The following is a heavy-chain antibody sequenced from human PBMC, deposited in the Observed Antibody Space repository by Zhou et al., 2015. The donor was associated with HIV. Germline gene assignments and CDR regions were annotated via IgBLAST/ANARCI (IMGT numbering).Heavy chain of an antibody. V-gene: IGHV3-48*02. Sequence: EVHLVESGGGLIQPGGSLRLSCEASGFSLSDYNMNWVRQAPGKGLEWLSYFSESGSTIYYGDSVKGRFTVSRDTAGKSLFLQMSSLRDEDTAIYYCARDLPYDSPKLGAFDIWGQGTVVTVSS. J-gene: IGHJ3*02. D-gene: IGHD3-22*01. CDR1: GFSLSDYN. CDR2: FSESGSTI. CDR3: ARDLPYDSPKLGAFDI.